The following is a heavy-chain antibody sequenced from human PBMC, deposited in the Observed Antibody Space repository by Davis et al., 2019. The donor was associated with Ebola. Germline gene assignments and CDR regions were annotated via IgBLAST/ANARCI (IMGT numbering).Heavy chain of an antibody. V-gene: IGHV4-34*01. D-gene: IGHD6-13*01. CDR2: INHSGST. CDR3: ARGRARVDY. J-gene: IGHJ4*02. CDR1: GGSFSGYY. Sequence: SETLSLTCAVYGGSFSGYYWSWSRQPPGKGLVWIGEINHSGSTNYNPSLKSRVTISVDTSKNQFSLKLSSVTAADTAVYYCARGRARVDYWGQGTLVTVSS.